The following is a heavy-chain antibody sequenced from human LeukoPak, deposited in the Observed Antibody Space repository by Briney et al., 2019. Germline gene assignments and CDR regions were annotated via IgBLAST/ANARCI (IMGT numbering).Heavy chain of an antibody. D-gene: IGHD3-16*01. V-gene: IGHV4-59*01. J-gene: IGHJ6*03. Sequence: SETLSLTCTVSGGSISSYYWSWIRQPPGKGLEWIGYIYDSGSTNYNPSLKSRVTISVDTSKNQFSLKLSSVTAADTAVYYCARVVYDDSSYYYYYYYMDVWGKGTTVTVPS. CDR1: GGSISSYY. CDR3: ARVVYDDSSYYYYYYYMDV. CDR2: IYDSGST.